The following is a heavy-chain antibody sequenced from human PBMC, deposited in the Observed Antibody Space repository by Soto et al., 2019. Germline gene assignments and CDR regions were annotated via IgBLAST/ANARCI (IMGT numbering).Heavy chain of an antibody. Sequence: ASVKVSCTASGYTFTSYAMHWVRQAPGQRLEWMGWINAGNGNTKYSQKFQGRVTITRDTSASTAYMELSSLRSEDTAVYYCARVGTDYYDSSGYYPMALGMDVWGQGTTVTVSS. J-gene: IGHJ6*02. CDR3: ARVGTDYYDSSGYYPMALGMDV. D-gene: IGHD3-22*01. CDR1: GYTFTSYA. V-gene: IGHV1-3*01. CDR2: INAGNGNT.